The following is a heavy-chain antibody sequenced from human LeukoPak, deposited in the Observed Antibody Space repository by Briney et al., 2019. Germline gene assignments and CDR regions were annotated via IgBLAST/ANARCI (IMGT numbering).Heavy chain of an antibody. J-gene: IGHJ4*02. CDR2: IHYSGST. V-gene: IGHV4-59*12. CDR1: GDSLSSYY. CDR3: ARGTMKVRGVIIGNPFDY. Sequence: SETLSLTCTVSGDSLSSYYLSWIRQPPGKGLEWIGYIHYSGSTYYNPSLKSRVTISVDTSKDQFSLKLSSVTAADTAVYYCARGTMKVRGVIIGNPFDYWGQGTLVTVSS. D-gene: IGHD3-10*01.